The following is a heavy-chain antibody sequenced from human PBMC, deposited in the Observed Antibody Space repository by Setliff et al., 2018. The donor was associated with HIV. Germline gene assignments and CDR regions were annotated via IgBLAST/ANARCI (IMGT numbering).Heavy chain of an antibody. CDR3: ADPPAGL. V-gene: IGHV4-59*03. J-gene: IGHJ4*02. CDR1: GGSISTHY. Sequence: SETLSLTCTVSGGSISTHYWSWIRQPPGKGLEWIGDIHHSGDTNYNPSLKSRVTLSIDNFNNQFSLKLTSVTAADTAIYYCADPPAGLWGQGILVTVSS. CDR2: IHHSGDT. D-gene: IGHD2-21*02.